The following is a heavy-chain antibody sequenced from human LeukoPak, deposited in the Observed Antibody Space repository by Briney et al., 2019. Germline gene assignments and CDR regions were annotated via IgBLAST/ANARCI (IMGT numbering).Heavy chain of an antibody. CDR3: AITHPPLTNWFHP. CDR1: GGTFSSYA. Sequence: GASVKVSCKASGGTFSSYAISWVRQAPGQGLEWMGGIIPIFGTANYAQKFQGRVTITADESTSTAYMELSSLRSEDTAVYYCAITHPPLTNWFHPLGQGTPVPLSS. D-gene: IGHD4/OR15-4a*01. CDR2: IIPIFGTA. J-gene: IGHJ5*01. V-gene: IGHV1-69*13.